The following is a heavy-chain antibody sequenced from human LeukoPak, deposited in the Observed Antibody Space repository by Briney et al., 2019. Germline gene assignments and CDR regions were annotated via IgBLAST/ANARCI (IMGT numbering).Heavy chain of an antibody. CDR1: GGSISSYY. Sequence: PSETLSLTCTVSGGSISSYYWSWIRQPPGKGLERIGYIYYSGSTNYNPSLKSRVTISVDTSKNQFSLELSSVTAADTAVYYCARGVGTTAHYYYGMDVWGQGTTVTVSS. D-gene: IGHD1-1*01. V-gene: IGHV4-59*01. CDR3: ARGVGTTAHYYYGMDV. CDR2: IYYSGST. J-gene: IGHJ6*02.